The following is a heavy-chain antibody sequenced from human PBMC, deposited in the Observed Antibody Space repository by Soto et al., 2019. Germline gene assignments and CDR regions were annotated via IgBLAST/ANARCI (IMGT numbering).Heavy chain of an antibody. CDR2: ISAYNGNT. Sequence: QVQLVQSGAEVKKPGASVKVSCKASGYTFTSYGISWVRQAPGQGLAWTGWISAYNGNTNYAQKLEGRVTMTTDTSTSTAYIELRSLRSDDTAVYYCARSHKGWFGELILWGQGTLVTVSS. D-gene: IGHD3-10*01. J-gene: IGHJ4*02. V-gene: IGHV1-18*01. CDR1: GYTFTSYG. CDR3: ARSHKGWFGELIL.